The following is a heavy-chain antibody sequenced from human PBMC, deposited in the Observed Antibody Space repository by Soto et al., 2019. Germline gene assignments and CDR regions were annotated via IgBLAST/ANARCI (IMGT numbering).Heavy chain of an antibody. CDR1: GFTFSDHY. CDR2: TRNKANSYTT. J-gene: IGHJ6*02. Sequence: GGSLRLSCAASGFTFSDHYMDWVRQAPGKGLEWVGRTRNKANSYTTEYAASVKGRFTISRDDSKNSLYLQMNSLKTEDTAVYYCARCYRRPRGKYYYYGMEVWGQGTKVTVSS. D-gene: IGHD5-18*01. V-gene: IGHV3-72*01. CDR3: ARCYRRPRGKYYYYGMEV.